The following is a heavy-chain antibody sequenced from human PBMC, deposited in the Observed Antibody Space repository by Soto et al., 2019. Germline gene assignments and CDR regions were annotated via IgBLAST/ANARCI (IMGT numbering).Heavy chain of an antibody. CDR2: ISGSGGST. CDR3: AKEGSGYDYYYYYYMDV. Sequence: EVQLLESGGGLVQPGGSLRLSCAASGFTFSSYAMSWVRQAPGKGLEWVSAISGSGGSTYYADSVKGRFTISRDNSKNPLYLQMNSLRAEDTAVYYCAKEGSGYDYYYYYYMDVWGKGTTVTVSS. J-gene: IGHJ6*03. D-gene: IGHD5-12*01. V-gene: IGHV3-23*01. CDR1: GFTFSSYA.